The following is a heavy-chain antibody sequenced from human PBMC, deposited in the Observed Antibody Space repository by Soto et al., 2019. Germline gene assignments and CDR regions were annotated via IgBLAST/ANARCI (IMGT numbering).Heavy chain of an antibody. CDR2: IFYLGSS. CDR1: GDSIISSDFY. J-gene: IGHJ5*02. D-gene: IGHD3-3*02. V-gene: IGHV4-39*01. Sequence: SETLSLTCTVSGDSIISSDFYWGWVHQPPGTGLEWIGSIFYLGSSYYNPSLKSRVTMSVDTSKNQFSLRLRSVTAADTALYFCARHSLALRKNNWFDPWGQGIMVTVSS. CDR3: ARHSLALRKNNWFDP.